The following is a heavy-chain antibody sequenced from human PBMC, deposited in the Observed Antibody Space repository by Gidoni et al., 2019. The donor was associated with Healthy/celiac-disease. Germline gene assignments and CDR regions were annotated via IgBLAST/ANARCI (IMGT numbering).Heavy chain of an antibody. V-gene: IGHV4-31*03. Sequence: QVQLQESGPGLVKPSQTLSLTCTVSGGSISSGGYYWSWIRQHPGKGLEWIGYIYYSGSTYYNPSLKSRVTISVDTSKNQFSLKLSSVTAADTAVYYCARGYCSGGSCPGLFDYWGQGTLVTVSS. J-gene: IGHJ4*02. D-gene: IGHD2-15*01. CDR1: GGSISSGGYY. CDR2: IYYSGST. CDR3: ARGYCSGGSCPGLFDY.